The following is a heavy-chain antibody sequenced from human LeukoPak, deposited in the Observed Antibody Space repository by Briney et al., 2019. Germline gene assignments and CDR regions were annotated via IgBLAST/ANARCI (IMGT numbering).Heavy chain of an antibody. Sequence: PSETLSLTCFVSGASISSHYWNWVRQPAGRRLEWLGRFQISGNISYNPSLKSRLTLSVDRSKNQFSLKLTSMTAADTAVYYCARRWNYGRNYYIDVWGNGATVSVSS. CDR1: GASISSHY. J-gene: IGHJ6*03. CDR2: FQISGNI. CDR3: ARRWNYGRNYYIDV. V-gene: IGHV4-4*07. D-gene: IGHD1-7*01.